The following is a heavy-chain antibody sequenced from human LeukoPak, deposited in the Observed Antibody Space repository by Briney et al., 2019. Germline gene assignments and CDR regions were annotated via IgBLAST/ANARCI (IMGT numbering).Heavy chain of an antibody. CDR1: GVSISSYY. CDR2: IYYSGST. V-gene: IGHV4-59*01. J-gene: IGHJ3*02. CDR3: ARALQPGVYAFDI. Sequence: PSETLSLTCTASGVSISSYYWTWIRQPPGEGLEWIGYIYYSGSTNYNPSLKSRVTISVDTSRNQFSLKLSSVTAADTAVYYCARALQPGVYAFDIWGQGTMVTVSS. D-gene: IGHD6-13*01.